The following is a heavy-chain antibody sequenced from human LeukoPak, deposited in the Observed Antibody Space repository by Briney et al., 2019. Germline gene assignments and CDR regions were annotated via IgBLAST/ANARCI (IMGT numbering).Heavy chain of an antibody. Sequence: SETLSLTCTVSGSSISSYYWSWIRQPPGKGLEWIGYIYYSGSTNYNPSLKSRVTISVDTSKNQFSLKLSSVTAADTAVYYCARVSSGWSEFDYWGQGTLVTVSS. CDR2: IYYSGST. CDR1: GSSISSYY. D-gene: IGHD6-19*01. V-gene: IGHV4-59*01. J-gene: IGHJ4*02. CDR3: ARVSSGWSEFDY.